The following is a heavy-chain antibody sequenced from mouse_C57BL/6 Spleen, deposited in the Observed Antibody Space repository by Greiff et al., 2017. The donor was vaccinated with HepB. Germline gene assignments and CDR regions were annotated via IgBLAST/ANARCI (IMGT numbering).Heavy chain of an antibody. D-gene: IGHD1-1*01. CDR3: ARAPYYGSSYRY. J-gene: IGHJ2*01. CDR1: GYTFTSYW. CDR2: INPNSGST. V-gene: IGHV1-64*01. Sequence: VQLQQPGAELVKPGASVKLSCKASGYTFTSYWMHWVKQRPGQGLEWIGMINPNSGSTNYNEKFKSKATLTVDKSSSTAYMQLSSLTSEDSAVYYCARAPYYGSSYRYWGQGTTLTVSS.